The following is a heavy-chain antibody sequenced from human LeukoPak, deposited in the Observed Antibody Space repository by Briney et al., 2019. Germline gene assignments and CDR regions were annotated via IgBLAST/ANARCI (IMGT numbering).Heavy chain of an antibody. CDR2: IYYSGST. V-gene: IGHV4-59*01. J-gene: IGHJ6*02. CDR3: ARAGPSYYYYGMDV. CDR1: GGSISSYY. Sequence: PSETLSLTCTVSGGSISSYYWSWIRRPPGKGLEWIGYIYYSGSTNYNPSLKSRVTISVDTSKNQFSLKLSSVTAADTAVYYCARAGPSYYYYGMDVWGQGTTVTVSS.